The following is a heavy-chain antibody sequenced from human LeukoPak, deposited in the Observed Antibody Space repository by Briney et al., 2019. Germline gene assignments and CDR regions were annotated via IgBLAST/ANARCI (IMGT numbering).Heavy chain of an antibody. Sequence: ASVKVSCKASGYTFTSYDINWVRQATGQGLEWMGRMNPNSGNTGYAQKFQGRVTMTRNTSISTAYMELSSLRSEDTAVYYCARIAVAGISDSGYWGQGTLVTVSS. J-gene: IGHJ4*02. V-gene: IGHV1-8*01. D-gene: IGHD6-19*01. CDR3: ARIAVAGISDSGY. CDR2: MNPNSGNT. CDR1: GYTFTSYD.